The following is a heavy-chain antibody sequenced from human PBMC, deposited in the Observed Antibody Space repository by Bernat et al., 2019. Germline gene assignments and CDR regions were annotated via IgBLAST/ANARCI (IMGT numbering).Heavy chain of an antibody. Sequence: QVQLVESGGGVVQPGRSLRLSCAASGFTFSNYGMHWVRQAPGKGLEWVAVISYDGSNKYYADYVKGRFTISRDNSKNTLYLQMNSLRAEDTAVYYCAKERHDSSGYYVGMDVWGQGTTVTVSS. CDR1: GFTFSNYG. J-gene: IGHJ6*02. D-gene: IGHD3-22*01. V-gene: IGHV3-30*18. CDR3: AKERHDSSGYYVGMDV. CDR2: ISYDGSNK.